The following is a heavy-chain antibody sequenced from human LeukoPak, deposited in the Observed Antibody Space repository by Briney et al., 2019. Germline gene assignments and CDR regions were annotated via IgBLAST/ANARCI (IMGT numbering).Heavy chain of an antibody. CDR2: TYYRSNWYN. Sequence: SQTPSLTCAISGDSVSSNSVAWNWIRQSPSRGLEWLGRTYYRSNWYNDYAVSVKSRITINPDTSKNQFSLQLNSVTPEDTAMYYCARGYKYAYDYWGQGTLVTVSS. V-gene: IGHV6-1*01. J-gene: IGHJ4*02. D-gene: IGHD5-18*01. CDR3: ARGYKYAYDY. CDR1: GDSVSSNSVA.